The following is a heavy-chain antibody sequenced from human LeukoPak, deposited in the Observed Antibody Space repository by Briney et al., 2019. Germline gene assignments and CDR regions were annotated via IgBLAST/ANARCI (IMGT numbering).Heavy chain of an antibody. V-gene: IGHV3-53*01. J-gene: IGHJ5*02. Sequence: PGGSLRLSCAASGFTVSSNYMSWVRQAPGKGLEWVSVIYSGGSTYYADSVKGRFTISRDNSKNTLYLQMNSLRAEDTAVYYCARFRAVTYNWFDPWGQGTLVTVSS. D-gene: IGHD3-10*01. CDR1: GFTVSSNY. CDR2: IYSGGST. CDR3: ARFRAVTYNWFDP.